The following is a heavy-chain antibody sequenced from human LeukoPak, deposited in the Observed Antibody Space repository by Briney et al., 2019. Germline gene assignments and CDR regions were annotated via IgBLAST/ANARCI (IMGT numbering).Heavy chain of an antibody. Sequence: GGSLRLSCAASGFTFSTFAMTWVRQAPGKGLEWVSVISGSGGSTYYADSVKGRFTISRDNSKNTLYLQMNSLRAEDTAVYYCAKAHYGMDVWGRGTTVTVSS. CDR1: GFTFSTFA. V-gene: IGHV3-23*01. J-gene: IGHJ6*02. CDR2: ISGSGGST. CDR3: AKAHYGMDV.